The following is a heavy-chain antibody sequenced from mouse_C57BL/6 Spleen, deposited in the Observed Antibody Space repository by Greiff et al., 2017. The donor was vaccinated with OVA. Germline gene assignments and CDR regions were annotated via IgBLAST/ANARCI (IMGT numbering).Heavy chain of an antibody. CDR2: IWGDGST. CDR1: GFSLTSYG. Sequence: QVQLQQSGPGLVAPSQSLSITCTVSGFSLTSYGVSWVRQPPGKGLEWLGVIWGDGSTNYHSALISRLSLSKDNSKSQVFLKLNRLQTEDTATYYCAKGVTTVVATRAYYLDDWGQGTTRTVSS. J-gene: IGHJ2*01. D-gene: IGHD1-1*01. CDR3: AKGVTTVVATRAYYLDD. V-gene: IGHV2-3*01.